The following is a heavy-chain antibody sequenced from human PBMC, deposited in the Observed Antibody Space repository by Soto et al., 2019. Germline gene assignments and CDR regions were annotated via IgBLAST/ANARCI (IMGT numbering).Heavy chain of an antibody. Sequence: GESLRLSCAASGFTFSSYGMHWVRQAPGKGLEWVAVIWYDGSNKYYADSVKGRFTISRDNSKNTLYLQMNSLRAEDTAVYYCARAQLRFLEGLDYWGQGTLVTVSS. CDR2: IWYDGSNK. V-gene: IGHV3-33*01. J-gene: IGHJ4*02. CDR3: ARAQLRFLEGLDY. CDR1: GFTFSSYG. D-gene: IGHD3-3*01.